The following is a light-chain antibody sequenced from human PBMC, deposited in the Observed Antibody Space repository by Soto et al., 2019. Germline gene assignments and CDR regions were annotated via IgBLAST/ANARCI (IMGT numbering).Light chain of an antibody. Sequence: QSVLTQPPSASGSPGESVTISCTGTSSDVGGYNYVSWYQQHPGTAPKLMIYEVSRRPSGVPDRFSGSKSGNTASLTVSGLQAEDEGDYYCSSYGDSNNYVVFGGGTKLTVL. V-gene: IGLV2-8*01. CDR2: EVS. J-gene: IGLJ2*01. CDR1: SSDVGGYNY. CDR3: SSYGDSNNYVV.